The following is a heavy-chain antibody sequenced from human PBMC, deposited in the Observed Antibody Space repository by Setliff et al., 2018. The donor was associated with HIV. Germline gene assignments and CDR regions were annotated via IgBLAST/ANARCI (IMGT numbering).Heavy chain of an antibody. CDR1: GFRFRSYW. CDR2: VKQDGTET. CDR3: ARGSGYDKGAYHYYYGMDV. V-gene: IGHV3-7*01. J-gene: IGHJ6*02. Sequence: PGGSLRLSCAASGFRFRSYWMSWVRQAPGKGLESVANVKQDGTETLYVDSVKGRFTISRDNANNLVYLQMNSLRVEDTAVYYCARGSGYDKGAYHYYYGMDVWGQGTTVTVSS. D-gene: IGHD5-12*01.